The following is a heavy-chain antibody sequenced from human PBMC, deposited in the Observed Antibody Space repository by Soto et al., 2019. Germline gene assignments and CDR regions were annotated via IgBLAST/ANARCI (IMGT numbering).Heavy chain of an antibody. CDR2: IIPIFGTA. CDR1: GGTFSSYA. J-gene: IGHJ6*02. CDR3: ARSAGRHYGMDV. V-gene: IGHV1-69*13. Sequence: SVKVSCKASGGTFSSYAISWVRQAPGQGLEWMGGIIPIFGTANYAQKFQGRVTITADESTSTAYMELSSLRAEDTAVYYCARSAGRHYGMDVWGQGTTVTVSS.